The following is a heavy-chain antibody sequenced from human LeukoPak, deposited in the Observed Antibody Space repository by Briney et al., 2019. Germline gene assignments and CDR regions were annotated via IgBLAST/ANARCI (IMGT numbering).Heavy chain of an antibody. CDR3: AKRSGGPSPFDY. CDR1: GFTFSSYA. V-gene: IGHV3-23*01. D-gene: IGHD3-3*01. J-gene: IGHJ4*02. Sequence: PGGSLRLSCAASGFTFSSYAMSWVRQAPGKGLEWVSDISGGGIRRNYADSVKGRFTISRDNSENTLYLQMNSLRAEDTAVYYCAKRSGGPSPFDYWGQGTLVTVSS. CDR2: ISGGGIRR.